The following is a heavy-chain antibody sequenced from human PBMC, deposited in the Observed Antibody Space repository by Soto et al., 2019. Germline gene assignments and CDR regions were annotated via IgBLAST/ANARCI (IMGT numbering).Heavy chain of an antibody. Sequence: QVQLVESGGGVVQPGRSLRLSCAASGFTFSRYDIHWVRQAPGKGLEWVSVIWYDGSKKHYADSVNGRFTISRDNSKNTLYLQMNSLRAEDTAVYYCARDEHRYFDYWGQGTLVTVSS. J-gene: IGHJ4*02. CDR3: ARDEHRYFDY. CDR1: GFTFSRYD. CDR2: IWYDGSKK. V-gene: IGHV3-33*01.